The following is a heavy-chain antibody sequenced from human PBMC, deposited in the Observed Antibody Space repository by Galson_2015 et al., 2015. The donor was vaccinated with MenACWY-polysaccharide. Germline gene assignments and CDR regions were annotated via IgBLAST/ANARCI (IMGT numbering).Heavy chain of an antibody. CDR3: ARDGQASCPYSMVV. Sequence: SLRLPCAASGLTFRRHAMHWVRQAPGKGLEWVTQIWSGGNNKYYADSVKGRFTVSRDDSENTVYLRMNSLRAEDTAVYYCARDGQASCPYSMVVWVQGTMVTVSS. CDR1: GLTFRRHA. CDR2: IWSGGNNK. V-gene: IGHV3-33*01. J-gene: IGHJ6*02.